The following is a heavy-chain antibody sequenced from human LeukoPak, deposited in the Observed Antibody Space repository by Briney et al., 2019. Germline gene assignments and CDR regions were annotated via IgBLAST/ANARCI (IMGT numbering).Heavy chain of an antibody. CDR1: GGTFSSYA. CDR2: IIPILGIA. Sequence: ASVKVSCKASGGTFSSYAISWVRQAPGQGLEWMGRIIPILGIANYAQKFQGRVTITADKSTSTAYMELSSLRSEDTAVYYCARGTSSGYYDYWGQGTLVTVSS. J-gene: IGHJ4*02. CDR3: ARGTSSGYYDY. V-gene: IGHV1-69*04. D-gene: IGHD3-22*01.